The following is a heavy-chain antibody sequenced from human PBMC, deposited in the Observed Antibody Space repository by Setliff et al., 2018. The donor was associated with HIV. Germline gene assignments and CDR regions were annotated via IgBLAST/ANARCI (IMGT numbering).Heavy chain of an antibody. CDR2: FKTDGGTT. J-gene: IGHJ4*02. CDR3: ATGGGRYLHEWAY. CDR1: GFTFTNAW. V-gene: IGHV3-15*01. Sequence: GESLKISCVASGFTFTNAWVNWVRQAPGTGLEWVGRFKTDGGTTDYAAPVKGRFTISRDDSKTTLYLQMNSLQTEDTAMYYCATGGGRYLHEWAYWGQGTLVTVSS. D-gene: IGHD3-10*01.